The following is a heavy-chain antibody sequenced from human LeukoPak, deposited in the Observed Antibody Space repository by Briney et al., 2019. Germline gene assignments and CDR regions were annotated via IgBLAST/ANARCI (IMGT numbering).Heavy chain of an antibody. D-gene: IGHD5-18*01. J-gene: IGHJ4*02. V-gene: IGHV1-69*13. CDR1: GGTFSSYA. CDR2: IIPIFGTA. CDR3: ARGATAMVRYYFDY. Sequence: GASVKVSCKASGGTFSSYAISWVRQAPGQGLEWMGGIIPIFGTANYAQKFQGRVTITADESTSTAYMELSSLRSEDTAVYYCARGATAMVRYYFDYWGQGTLVTVSS.